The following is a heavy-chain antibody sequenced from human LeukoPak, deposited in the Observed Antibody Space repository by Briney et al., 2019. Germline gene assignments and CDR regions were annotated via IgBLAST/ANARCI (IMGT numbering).Heavy chain of an antibody. CDR1: GFNFSSHW. CDR2: INSDGSHT. CDR3: VRASGTDSSGYVEIDF. J-gene: IGHJ4*02. D-gene: IGHD3-22*01. Sequence: GGSLRLSYAASGFNFSSHWMHWVRQPPGKGLVWVSRINSDGSHTTYANSMKGRFTISRDNAKNTLYLQMNSLRAADTSVYYCVRASGTDSSGYVEIDFWGQGTLVTVSS. V-gene: IGHV3-74*01.